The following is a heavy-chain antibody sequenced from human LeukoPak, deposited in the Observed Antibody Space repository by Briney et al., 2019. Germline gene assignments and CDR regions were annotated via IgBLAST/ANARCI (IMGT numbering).Heavy chain of an antibody. D-gene: IGHD6-6*01. CDR2: IRSKAYGGTT. CDR3: TRGGIAARLMYDY. J-gene: IGHJ4*02. V-gene: IGHV3-49*04. CDR1: GFTFGDYA. Sequence: XTASGFTFGDYAMSWVRQAPGKGLEWVGFIRSKAYGGTTEYAASVKGRFTISRDDSKSIAYLQMNSLKTEGTAVYYCTRGGIAARLMYDYWGQGTLVTVSS.